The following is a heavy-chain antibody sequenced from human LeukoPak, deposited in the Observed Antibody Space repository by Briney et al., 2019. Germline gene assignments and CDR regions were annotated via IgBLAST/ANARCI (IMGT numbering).Heavy chain of an antibody. Sequence: SQTLSPTCTVSGGSISSGSYYWSWIRQPAGKGLEWIGRIYASGSTNYKPSLKSRVTISLNTSKNQFSLKLSSVTAADTAVYYCARDRSTPLTVESFDPWGQGTLVTVSS. D-gene: IGHD4/OR15-4a*01. CDR2: IYASGST. CDR3: ARDRSTPLTVESFDP. J-gene: IGHJ5*02. CDR1: GGSISSGSYY. V-gene: IGHV4-61*02.